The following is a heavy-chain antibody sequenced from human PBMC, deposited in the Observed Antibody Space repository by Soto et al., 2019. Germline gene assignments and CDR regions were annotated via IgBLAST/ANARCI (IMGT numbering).Heavy chain of an antibody. Sequence: GGSLRLSCAASGFTVSSNYMSWVRQAPGKGLEWVSVIYSGGSTYYADSVKGRFTISRDNSKNTLYLQMNSLRAEDTAVYYCARDSRAASGTYYSYYWGQGTLVTVSS. D-gene: IGHD1-26*01. J-gene: IGHJ4*02. CDR3: ARDSRAASGTYYSYY. CDR2: IYSGGST. CDR1: GFTVSSNY. V-gene: IGHV3-53*01.